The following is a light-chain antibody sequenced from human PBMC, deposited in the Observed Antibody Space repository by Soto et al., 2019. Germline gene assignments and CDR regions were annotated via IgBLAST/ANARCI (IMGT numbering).Light chain of an antibody. CDR3: QQYGSSPRK. CDR2: GAS. Sequence: EIVLTQSPGTLSLSPGKRATLSCRASQSVSSNYLAWYQQKPGQAPRLLIYGASSRATGITDRFSGSGSGTDFTLTISRLEPEDFAVYYCQQYGSSPRKFGQGTKVELK. CDR1: QSVSSNY. V-gene: IGKV3-20*01. J-gene: IGKJ1*01.